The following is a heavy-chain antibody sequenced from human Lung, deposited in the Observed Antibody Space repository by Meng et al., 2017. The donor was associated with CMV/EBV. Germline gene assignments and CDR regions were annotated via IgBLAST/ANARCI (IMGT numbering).Heavy chain of an antibody. J-gene: IGHJ4*02. V-gene: IGHV4-38-2*02. CDR3: ARGIYGSGDY. Sequence: SETLSLTCTVSGYSISSGYYWGWIRQPPGKGLEWIGSIYHSGSTYYNPSLKSRVTISVDTSKNQLSLRLSSVTAADTAVYYCARGIYGSGDYWGQGTLVTGSS. CDR1: GYSISSGYY. D-gene: IGHD3-10*01. CDR2: IYHSGST.